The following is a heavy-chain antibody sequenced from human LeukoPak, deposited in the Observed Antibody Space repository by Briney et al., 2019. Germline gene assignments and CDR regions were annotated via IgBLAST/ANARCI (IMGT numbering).Heavy chain of an antibody. CDR3: AKDRRIQLGRGIFDH. Sequence: PGGSLRLSCAASGFTFSSYAMHWVRQAPGKGLEWVAVMSYDGSNKYYADSVKGRFTISRDNSKNTLYLQMNSLRAEDTAVYYCAKDRRIQLGRGIFDHWGQGTLITVSS. CDR1: GFTFSSYA. D-gene: IGHD5-18*01. J-gene: IGHJ4*02. CDR2: MSYDGSNK. V-gene: IGHV3-30*04.